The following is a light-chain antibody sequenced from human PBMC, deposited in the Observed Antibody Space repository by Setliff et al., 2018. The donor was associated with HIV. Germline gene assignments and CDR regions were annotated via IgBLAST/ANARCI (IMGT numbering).Light chain of an antibody. J-gene: IGLJ2*01. CDR2: DNN. CDR3: GTWDASLSAGV. V-gene: IGLV1-51*01. CDR1: SFNIGSNY. Sequence: QSVLTQPPSVSAAPGQKVTISCSGSSFNIGSNYVSWYQQLPGTAPKLLIYDNNKRPSGIPGRFSGSKSGTSATLGITGLQTGDEADYYCGTWDASLSAGVFGGGTKVTV.